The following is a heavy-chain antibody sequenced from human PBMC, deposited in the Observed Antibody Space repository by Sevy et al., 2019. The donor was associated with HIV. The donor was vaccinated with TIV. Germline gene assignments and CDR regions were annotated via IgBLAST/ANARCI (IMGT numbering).Heavy chain of an antibody. J-gene: IGHJ4*02. V-gene: IGHV3-66*02. D-gene: IGHD3-10*01. Sequence: GGSLRLSCAASGFTVSSNYMSWVRQAPGKGLEWVSVIYSGGSTYYADSVKGRFTISRDNSKNTLYLQMNSLRAEDTAWYYCARDVYGSGSYYNRIPNFDYWGQGTLVTVSS. CDR1: GFTVSSNY. CDR3: ARDVYGSGSYYNRIPNFDY. CDR2: IYSGGST.